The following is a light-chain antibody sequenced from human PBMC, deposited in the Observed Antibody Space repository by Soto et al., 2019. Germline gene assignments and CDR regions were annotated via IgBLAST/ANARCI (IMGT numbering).Light chain of an antibody. J-gene: IGKJ1*01. CDR3: QQSYSTPWT. Sequence: DIQMTQPPSSLSASVGDRVTITCRASQSISSYLNWYQQKPGKAPKLLIYAASSLQSGVPSRFSGSGSGTDFTHTISSLQPEDFATYYCQQSYSTPWTFGQGTKVDIK. V-gene: IGKV1-39*01. CDR2: AAS. CDR1: QSISSY.